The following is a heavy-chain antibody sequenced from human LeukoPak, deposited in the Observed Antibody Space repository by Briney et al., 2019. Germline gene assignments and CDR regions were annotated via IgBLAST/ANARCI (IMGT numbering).Heavy chain of an antibody. V-gene: IGHV3-21*01. CDR2: ISSSSSYI. D-gene: IGHD3-10*01. CDR3: ARTMVRGPFDY. CDR1: GFTFSSYS. J-gene: IGHJ4*02. Sequence: GGSLRLSCAASGFTFSSYSMNWVRQAPGKGLEWVSSISSSSSYIYYADSVKGRFTISRDNAKNSLYLQRNSLRAEDTAVYYCARTMVRGPFDYWGQGTLVTVSS.